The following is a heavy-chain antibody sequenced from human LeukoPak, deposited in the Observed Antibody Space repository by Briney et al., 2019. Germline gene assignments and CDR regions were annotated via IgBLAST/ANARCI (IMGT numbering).Heavy chain of an antibody. CDR2: MNPNSGNT. CDR1: GYTFTSYD. CDR3: ASTLVVVDAFDI. D-gene: IGHD3-22*01. J-gene: IGHJ3*02. V-gene: IGHV1-8*01. Sequence: ASVKVSCKASGYTFTSYDINWVRQATGQGLEWMGWMNPNSGNTGYAQKFQGRVTMTRNTSISTAYMELSSLRSEDTAVCYCASTLVVVDAFDIWGQGTMVTVSS.